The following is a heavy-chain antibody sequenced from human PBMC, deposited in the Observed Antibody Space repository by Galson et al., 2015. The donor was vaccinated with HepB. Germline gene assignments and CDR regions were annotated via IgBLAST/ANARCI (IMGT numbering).Heavy chain of an antibody. CDR2: IKSKDVGGTI. Sequence: SLRLSCAVSGFNFNDAWMSWVRQAPGKGLEWVGRIKSKDVGGTIDYAAPVKGRFSISRDDSKNTLYLHMNSLTTEDTGVYYCTHVSPDNYAWNFDYWGQGTLVTVSS. CDR3: THVSPDNYAWNFDY. CDR1: GFNFNDAW. D-gene: IGHD4-11*01. V-gene: IGHV3-15*01. J-gene: IGHJ4*02.